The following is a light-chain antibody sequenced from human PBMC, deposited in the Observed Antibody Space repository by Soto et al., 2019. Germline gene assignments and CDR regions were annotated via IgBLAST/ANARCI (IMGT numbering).Light chain of an antibody. J-gene: IGLJ2*01. V-gene: IGLV2-14*01. CDR3: SSYTSSSRVV. CDR1: SSDVGRYNS. CDR2: DVS. Sequence: QSALTQPASVSGSPGQSITISCTGTSSDVGRYNSVSWYQQYPGKAPKLMIYDVSNRPSGVSYRFSGSKSGNTASLSISGLQAEDEADYYCSSYTSSSRVVFGAGTKVTVL.